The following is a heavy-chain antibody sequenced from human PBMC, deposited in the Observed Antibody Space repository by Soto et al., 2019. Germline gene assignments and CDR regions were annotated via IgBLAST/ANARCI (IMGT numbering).Heavy chain of an antibody. CDR2: ISPYTGNT. J-gene: IGHJ6*02. CDR1: GYIFVNYG. CDR3: VMVDNYVTPTPHDV. Sequence: QVQLVQSGDEVKKPGASVKVSCKASGYIFVNYGIAWVRQAPGQGLEWMGWISPYTGNTHSATKVQGRLTMTTDTCTSTAYRDLGSLTSDETAVYYCVMVDNYVTPTPHDVWGQGTTVTVSS. V-gene: IGHV1-18*01. D-gene: IGHD3-16*01.